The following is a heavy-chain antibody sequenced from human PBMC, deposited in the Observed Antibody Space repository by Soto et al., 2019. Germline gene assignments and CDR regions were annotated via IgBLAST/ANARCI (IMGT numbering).Heavy chain of an antibody. J-gene: IGHJ6*02. CDR2: MNPNIDNT. D-gene: IGHD1-1*01. Sequence: QVQLVQSGAEVKKPGASVKVSCKASGYTFTSYDINWVRQATGQGLEWMGWMNPNIDNTGYAQKFQGRVTMTRNTSINTAFMELSSLRSEDTPVYFYARAAGSLSPLDVWGQGTTVTVSS. CDR3: ARAAGSLSPLDV. CDR1: GYTFTSYD. V-gene: IGHV1-8*01.